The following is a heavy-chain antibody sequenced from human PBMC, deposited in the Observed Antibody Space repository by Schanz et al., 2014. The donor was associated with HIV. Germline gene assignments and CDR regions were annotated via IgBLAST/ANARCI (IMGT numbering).Heavy chain of an antibody. CDR1: GFTFSNFA. V-gene: IGHV3-23*04. D-gene: IGHD6-19*01. J-gene: IGHJ4*03. CDR2: ISGSGVST. CDR3: AKMARSVAANTNFDY. Sequence: EVQLVESGGGLVQPGGSLRLSCAASGFTFSNFAMSWVRQAPGKGLEWVSSISGSGVSTFYAGSVKGRFAISRDKSKNTLYLQMNSLRVEDTAVYYCAKMARSVAANTNFDYWGQGTTVTVSS.